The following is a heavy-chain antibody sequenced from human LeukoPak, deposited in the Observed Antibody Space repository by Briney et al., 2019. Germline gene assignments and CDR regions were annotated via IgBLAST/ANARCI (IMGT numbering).Heavy chain of an antibody. J-gene: IGHJ4*02. CDR3: ASSATAGGWYDY. D-gene: IGHD6-19*01. CDR2: IYYSGRT. Sequence: SETLSLTCTVSGGSISSYYWSWIRQPPGKGLEWIGYIYYSGRTNYNPSLKSRVTISVDTSKNQFSLKLSSVTAADTAVYYCASSATAGGWYDYWGQGTLVTVSP. V-gene: IGHV4-59*01. CDR1: GGSISSYY.